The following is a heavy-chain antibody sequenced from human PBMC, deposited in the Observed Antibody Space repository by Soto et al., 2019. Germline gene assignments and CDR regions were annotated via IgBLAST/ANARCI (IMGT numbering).Heavy chain of an antibody. CDR1: GGSFSGYY. CDR3: ARATHSDYYGMEL. J-gene: IGHJ6*02. CDR2: INHSGST. Sequence: SETLSLTCAVYGGSFSGYYWSWIRQPPGKGLEWIGEINHSGSTNYNPSLKSRVTISVDTSKNQFSLKLSSVTAADTAVYYCARATHSDYYGMELWGQGTTVTVSS. V-gene: IGHV4-34*01.